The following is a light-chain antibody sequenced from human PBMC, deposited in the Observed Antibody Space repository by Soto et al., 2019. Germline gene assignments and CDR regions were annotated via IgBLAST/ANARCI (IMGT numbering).Light chain of an antibody. CDR1: QGVSSDY. Sequence: EIVLTQSPGTLSLSPGERATLSCTASQGVSSDYIAWYQQKPGQAPRLLIYGASSRATGIPDRFSGSGSGTDFTLTISRLEPEDFAVYYCHQYITSPPTFGGGTKVEIK. CDR2: GAS. V-gene: IGKV3-20*01. CDR3: HQYITSPPT. J-gene: IGKJ4*01.